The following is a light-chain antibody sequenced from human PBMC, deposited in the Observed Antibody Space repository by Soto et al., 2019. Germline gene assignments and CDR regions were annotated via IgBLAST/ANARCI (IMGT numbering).Light chain of an antibody. Sequence: EIVLTQSPGTLSLSPGERATLSCRASQSVSRSYLAWYQQKPGQASRLLIYGASSRPTGIPDSFSGSGSVPVFALPISRLAPEDFAVYYCQQDGSYPPLTFGQGPTVEIK. CDR3: QQDGSYPPLT. CDR2: GAS. V-gene: IGKV3-20*01. J-gene: IGKJ1*01. CDR1: QSVSRSY.